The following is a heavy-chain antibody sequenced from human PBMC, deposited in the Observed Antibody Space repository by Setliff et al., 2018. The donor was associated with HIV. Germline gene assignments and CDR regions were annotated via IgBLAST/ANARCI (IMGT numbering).Heavy chain of an antibody. Sequence: GGSLRLSCAASGFTFSNAWMSWVRQAPGKGLEWIGRIKSISDGATTDYAAPVEGRFAISRDDSNNTLYLQMNGLKTEDTAVYYCTTTLRTRNFWSGYSVLSDYWGQGTLVTVSS. CDR1: GFTFSNAW. CDR2: IKSISDGATT. D-gene: IGHD3-3*01. V-gene: IGHV3-15*01. J-gene: IGHJ4*01. CDR3: TTTLRTRNFWSGYSVLSDY.